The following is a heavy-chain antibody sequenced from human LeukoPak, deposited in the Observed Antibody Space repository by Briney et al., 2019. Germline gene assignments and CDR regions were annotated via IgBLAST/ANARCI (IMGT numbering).Heavy chain of an antibody. CDR2: ISWNSGSI. CDR1: GFTFDDYA. D-gene: IGHD3-10*01. J-gene: IGHJ4*02. CDR3: AKADRNRLYYGSSYYFDY. V-gene: IGHV3-9*01. Sequence: GRSLRPSCAASGFTFDDYAMHWVRHAPGKGLEWVSGISWNSGSIGYAGSVKGRFTISRDNAKNSLYLQMNSLRAEDTALYYCAKADRNRLYYGSSYYFDYWGQGTLVTVSS.